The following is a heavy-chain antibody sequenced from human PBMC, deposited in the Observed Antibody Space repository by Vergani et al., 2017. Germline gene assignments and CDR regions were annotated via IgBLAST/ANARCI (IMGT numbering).Heavy chain of an antibody. CDR2: IYYTGDT. Sequence: QVQLPESGPGLVKPSETLSLTCTISGGSLSGHYWSWIRQAPGKGLDWVGYIYYTGDTRSNPSLTSRISMSLDTSRSQFSLTVKSVTVADTAVYYCARYLCPGGSCIGFDYWGQGILVTVSS. CDR1: GGSLSGHY. J-gene: IGHJ4*02. D-gene: IGHD2-8*02. V-gene: IGHV4-59*11. CDR3: ARYLCPGGSCIGFDY.